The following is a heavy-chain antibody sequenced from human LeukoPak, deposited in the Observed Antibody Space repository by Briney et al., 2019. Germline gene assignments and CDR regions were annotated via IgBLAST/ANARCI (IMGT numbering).Heavy chain of an antibody. CDR3: ARGITIFNWFDP. J-gene: IGHJ5*02. CDR2: IIPIFGTA. V-gene: IGHV1-69*05. Sequence: ASVKVSCKASGGTFSSYAISWVRQAPGQGLEWMGGIIPIFGTANYAQKFQGRVTITTDESTSTAYMELGSLRSEDTAVYYCARGITIFNWFDPWGQGTLVTVSS. D-gene: IGHD3-9*01. CDR1: GGTFSSYA.